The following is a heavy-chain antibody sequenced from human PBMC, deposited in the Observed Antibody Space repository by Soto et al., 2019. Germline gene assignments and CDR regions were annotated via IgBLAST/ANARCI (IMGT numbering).Heavy chain of an antibody. D-gene: IGHD4-17*01. J-gene: IGHJ5*02. CDR3: ARAHRSTETTRGPNGLFAP. V-gene: IGHV4-34*01. CDR1: GESFSGYY. CDR2: INHSGST. Sequence: SGTPALTCAVYGESFSGYYWSWIRQPPGKGLEWIGEINHSGSTNYNPSLKSRVTISVDTSKNQFALKLSSVTAADTAVYYCARAHRSTETTRGPNGLFAPQGQGTLLSVSS.